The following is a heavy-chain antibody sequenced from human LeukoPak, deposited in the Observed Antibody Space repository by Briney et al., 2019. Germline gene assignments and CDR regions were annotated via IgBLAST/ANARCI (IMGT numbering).Heavy chain of an antibody. Sequence: GGSLRLSCAASRFTFDDYGMSWVRQAPGKGLEWVSGINWNGGSTGCADSVKGRFTISRDNAKNSLYLQMSSLRAEDTALYYCAREATLRDFYDAFDIWGQGTMVTVSS. CDR3: AREATLRDFYDAFDI. D-gene: IGHD4-17*01. CDR2: INWNGGST. J-gene: IGHJ3*02. V-gene: IGHV3-20*04. CDR1: RFTFDDYG.